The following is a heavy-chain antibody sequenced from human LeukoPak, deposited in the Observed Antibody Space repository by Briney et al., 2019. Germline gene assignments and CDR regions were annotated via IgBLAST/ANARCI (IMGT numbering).Heavy chain of an antibody. Sequence: GSGPTLVNPTQTLTLTCTFSGFSLSTSGVGVGWIRQPPGKALEWLALIYWNDDKRYSPSLTSRLTITKDTSKNQVVLTMTNMDPVDTATYYCEHRRDSSSVDYFDYWGQGTLVTVSS. J-gene: IGHJ4*02. V-gene: IGHV2-5*01. D-gene: IGHD6-6*01. CDR2: IYWNDDK. CDR3: EHRRDSSSVDYFDY. CDR1: GFSLSTSGVG.